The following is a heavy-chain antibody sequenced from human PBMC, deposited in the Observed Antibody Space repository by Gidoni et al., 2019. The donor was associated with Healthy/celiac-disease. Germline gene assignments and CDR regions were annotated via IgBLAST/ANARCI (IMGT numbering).Heavy chain of an antibody. Sequence: QVQLVQSGAEVKKPGASVKVSCKDTGYTFTSDGISWVRQAPGQGLEWMGWISAYNGNTNYAQKLQGRVTMTTDTSTSTAYMELRSLRSDDTAVYYCARVKIRGLATSRYGMDVWGQGTTVTVSS. V-gene: IGHV1-18*01. CDR1: GYTFTSDG. CDR3: ARVKIRGLATSRYGMDV. D-gene: IGHD6-19*01. J-gene: IGHJ6*02. CDR2: ISAYNGNT.